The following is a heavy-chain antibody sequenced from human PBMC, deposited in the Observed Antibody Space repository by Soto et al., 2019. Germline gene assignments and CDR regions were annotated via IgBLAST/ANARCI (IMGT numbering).Heavy chain of an antibody. CDR3: AKDKHFSMVRGVSIHYYYDGLDV. J-gene: IGHJ6*02. Sequence: QVQLVESGGGVVQPGRSLRLSCAASGFTFSSYGMHWVRQAPGKGLEWVAVISYDGNNKYYADSVKGRFTISRDNSKNSLYLTMNSLRAEDTAVYSCAKDKHFSMVRGVSIHYYYDGLDVWGQGTTVTVSS. V-gene: IGHV3-30*18. CDR1: GFTFSSYG. CDR2: ISYDGNNK. D-gene: IGHD3-10*01.